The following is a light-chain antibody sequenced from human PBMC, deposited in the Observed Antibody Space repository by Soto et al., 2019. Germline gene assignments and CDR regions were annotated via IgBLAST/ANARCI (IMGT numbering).Light chain of an antibody. CDR3: QQRNYWQVT. J-gene: IGKJ5*01. Sequence: EVMLTQSPVTLSLSPGERATLSCRASQSVSSYLAWYQQKPGQAPRLLIYDVSNRATGIPARFSGSGSGTDFTLTISSLEPEDFAVYYCQQRNYWQVTFGQGTLLEIK. CDR2: DVS. CDR1: QSVSSY. V-gene: IGKV3-11*01.